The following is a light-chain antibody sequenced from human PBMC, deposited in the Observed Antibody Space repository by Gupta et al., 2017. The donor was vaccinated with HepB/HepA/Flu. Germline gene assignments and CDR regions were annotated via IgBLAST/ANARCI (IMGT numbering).Light chain of an antibody. CDR3: CSDGILYSLA. CDR1: SNDVGGSNY. CDR2: DVD. J-gene: IGLJ2*01. Sequence: QSTLTHPPSVSGPPGQSVTISCTGTSNDVGGSNYLSWYQQHPGKAPRLLIYDVDKRPSGVPDRFVGSKSGNTASLTISGLQTADEADYYCCSDGILYSLAFGGGTKVTVL. V-gene: IGLV2-11*01.